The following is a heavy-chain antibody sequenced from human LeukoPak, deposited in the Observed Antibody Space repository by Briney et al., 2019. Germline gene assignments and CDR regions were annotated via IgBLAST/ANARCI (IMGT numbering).Heavy chain of an antibody. CDR2: FDPEDGET. CDR1: GYTLTELS. V-gene: IGHV1-24*01. J-gene: IGHJ3*02. CDR3: ATVLCSSTSCYLGAFDI. D-gene: IGHD2-2*01. Sequence: ASVKVSCKVSGYTLTELSMHWVRQAPGKGLEWMGGFDPEDGETIYAQKFKGRVTMTEDTSTDTAYMELSSLRSEDTAVYYCATVLCSSTSCYLGAFDIWGQGTMVTVSS.